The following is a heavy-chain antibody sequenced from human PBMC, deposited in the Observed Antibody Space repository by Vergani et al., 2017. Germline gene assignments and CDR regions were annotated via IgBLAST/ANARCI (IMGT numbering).Heavy chain of an antibody. J-gene: IGHJ3*02. CDR1: GFSLSTSGMC. V-gene: IGHV2-70*15. D-gene: IGHD6-6*01. Sequence: QVTLRESGPALVKPTQTLTLTCTFSGFSLSTSGMCVSWIRQPPGKALEWLARIDWDDDKYYSTSLKTRLTISKDTSKNQVVLTMTNMDPVDTATYYCARIRSIAALFSGAFDSWGQGTMVTVSS. CDR3: ARIRSIAALFSGAFDS. CDR2: IDWDDDK.